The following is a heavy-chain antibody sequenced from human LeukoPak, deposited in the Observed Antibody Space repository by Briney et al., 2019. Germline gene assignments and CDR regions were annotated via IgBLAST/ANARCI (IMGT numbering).Heavy chain of an antibody. CDR2: ISRDGSRR. Sequence: PGGSLRLSCAASGFTFRNYWMHWPRQGPERGLEGVSRISRDGSRREYADSVRVRFAISRDNTENMLYLQMNILRADDTAVYYCVSDSEGRSGGDSWGQGTLVTVSS. CDR1: GFTFRNYW. J-gene: IGHJ4*02. V-gene: IGHV3-74*03. CDR3: VSDSEGRSGGDS. D-gene: IGHD1-26*01.